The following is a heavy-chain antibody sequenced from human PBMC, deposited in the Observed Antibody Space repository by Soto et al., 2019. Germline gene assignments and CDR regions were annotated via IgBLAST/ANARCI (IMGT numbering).Heavy chain of an antibody. CDR2: ISYDGSNK. Sequence: GGSLRLSCAASGFTFSSYGMHWVRQAPGKGLEWVAVISYDGSNKYYADSVRGRFTISRDNSKNTLYLQMNSLRAEDTAVYYCAKEWVYDSSGWSFDYWGQGTLVTVSS. CDR3: AKEWVYDSSGWSFDY. CDR1: GFTFSSYG. V-gene: IGHV3-30*18. J-gene: IGHJ4*02. D-gene: IGHD3-22*01.